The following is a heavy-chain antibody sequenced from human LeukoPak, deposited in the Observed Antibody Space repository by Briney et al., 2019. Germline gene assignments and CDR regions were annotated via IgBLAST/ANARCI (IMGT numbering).Heavy chain of an antibody. CDR3: ARVIAVAGRGPYYFDY. Sequence: ASVKVSCKASGYTFTSYDINWVRQATGQGLEWMGIINPSGGSTSYAQKFQGRVTMTRDTSTSTVYMELSSLRSEDTAVYYCARVIAVAGRGPYYFDYWGQGTLVTVSS. V-gene: IGHV1-46*03. D-gene: IGHD6-19*01. J-gene: IGHJ4*02. CDR2: INPSGGST. CDR1: GYTFTSYD.